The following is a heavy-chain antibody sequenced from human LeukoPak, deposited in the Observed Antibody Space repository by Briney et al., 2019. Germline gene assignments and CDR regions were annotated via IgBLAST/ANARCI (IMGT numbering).Heavy chain of an antibody. J-gene: IGHJ4*02. D-gene: IGHD3-10*01. CDR2: INPSGGST. CDR1: GYTFTSYY. V-gene: IGHV1-46*01. Sequence: ASVKVSCKASGYTFTSYYLHWVRQYPGQGLEWMGMINPSGGSTTYAQKFQGRVTMTRDTSTSTVYMELSSLRSEDTAVYYCARAMVRGLSNPFDSWGQGTLVTVSS. CDR3: ARAMVRGLSNPFDS.